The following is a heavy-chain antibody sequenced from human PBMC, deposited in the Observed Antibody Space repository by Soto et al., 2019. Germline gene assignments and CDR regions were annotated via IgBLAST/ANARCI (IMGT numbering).Heavy chain of an antibody. Sequence: QVQLQESGPGLVKPSGTLSLTCAVSGGSVSSNNWWSWVRQSPGKGLEWMGEIYHSGSAHYNPSLKSRATISLDKSKNLFSLRLTSVTAADTAVYYGARVPGVVVSADDAFDIWGPGTRVLVSS. J-gene: IGHJ3*02. D-gene: IGHD2-21*02. V-gene: IGHV4-4*02. CDR3: ARVPGVVVSADDAFDI. CDR2: IYHSGSA. CDR1: GGSVSSNNW.